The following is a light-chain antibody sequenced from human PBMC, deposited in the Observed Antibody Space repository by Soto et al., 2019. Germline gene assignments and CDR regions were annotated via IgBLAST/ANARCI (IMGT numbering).Light chain of an antibody. J-gene: IGKJ1*01. Sequence: EIVLTQSPGTLSLSPGERATLSCRVSQSVSSSYLAWYQQKPGQAPRLLIYGAFNRATGIPARFSGSGSGTDFTLTITSLQPEDFASYYCQQTYSTPQAFGQGTKVDIK. CDR3: QQTYSTPQA. V-gene: IGKV3-20*01. CDR1: QSVSSSY. CDR2: GAF.